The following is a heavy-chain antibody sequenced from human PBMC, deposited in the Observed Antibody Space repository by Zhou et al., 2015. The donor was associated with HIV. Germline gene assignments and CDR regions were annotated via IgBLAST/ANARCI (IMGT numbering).Heavy chain of an antibody. J-gene: IGHJ6*02. CDR1: GGTFSSYA. CDR3: ARGNKGTSVPAAKFDYYYYGMDV. CDR2: IIPIFGTA. D-gene: IGHD2-2*01. V-gene: IGHV1-69*01. Sequence: QVQLVQSGAEVKKPGSSVKVSCKASGGTFSSYAISWVRQAPGQGLEWMGGIIPIFGTANYAQKFQGRVTITADESTSTAYMELSSLRSEDTAVYYCARGNKGTSVPAAKFDYYYYGMDVWGQGTTVTVSS.